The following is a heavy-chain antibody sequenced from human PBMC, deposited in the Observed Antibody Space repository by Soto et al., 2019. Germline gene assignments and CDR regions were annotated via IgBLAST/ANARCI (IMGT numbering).Heavy chain of an antibody. Sequence: QVQLVQSGAEVKKPGSSVKVSCKASGGTFSSYAISWVRQAPGQGLEWMGGIIPIFGTANYAQKFQGRVTITADESTSTAYMELSSLRAEDTAVYYCARDLLPNKPPTGTTDWGQGTLVTVSS. D-gene: IGHD1-1*01. J-gene: IGHJ4*02. CDR1: GGTFSSYA. V-gene: IGHV1-69*01. CDR3: ARDLLPNKPPTGTTD. CDR2: IIPIFGTA.